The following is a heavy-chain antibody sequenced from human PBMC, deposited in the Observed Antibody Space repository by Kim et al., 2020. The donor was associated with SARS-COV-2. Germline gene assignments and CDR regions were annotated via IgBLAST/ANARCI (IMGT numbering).Heavy chain of an antibody. V-gene: IGHV1-46*01. CDR3: ARLYCSSTSCSDY. Sequence: AQKFQGRVTMTRDTSTSTVYMELSSLRSEDTAVYYCARLYCSSTSCSDYWGQGTLVTVSS. J-gene: IGHJ4*02. D-gene: IGHD2-2*01.